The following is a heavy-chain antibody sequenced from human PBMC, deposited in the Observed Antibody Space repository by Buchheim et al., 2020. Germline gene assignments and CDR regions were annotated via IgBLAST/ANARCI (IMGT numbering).Heavy chain of an antibody. D-gene: IGHD2-2*01. CDR3: ARERDIVLVPAAIAPNLNWFDP. CDR2: ISSSSSYI. J-gene: IGHJ5*02. Sequence: EVQLVESGGGLVKPGGSLRLSCAASGFTFSSYSMNWVRQAPGKGLEWVSSISSSSSYIYYADSVKGRFTISRDNAKNSLYLQMNSLRDEDTAVYYCARERDIVLVPAAIAPNLNWFDPWGQGTL. CDR1: GFTFSSYS. V-gene: IGHV3-21*01.